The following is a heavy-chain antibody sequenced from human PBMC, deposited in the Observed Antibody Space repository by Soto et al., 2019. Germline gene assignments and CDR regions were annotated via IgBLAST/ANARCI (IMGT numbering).Heavy chain of an antibody. J-gene: IGHJ5*02. Sequence: ASVKVSCKASGYTFTSYDINWVRQATGQGLEWMGWMNPNSGNTGYAQKFQGRVTMTRNTSISTAYMELSSLRSEDTAVYYCASLAVYSGYDPNWFDPWGQGTLVTVSS. D-gene: IGHD5-12*01. V-gene: IGHV1-8*01. CDR2: MNPNSGNT. CDR1: GYTFTSYD. CDR3: ASLAVYSGYDPNWFDP.